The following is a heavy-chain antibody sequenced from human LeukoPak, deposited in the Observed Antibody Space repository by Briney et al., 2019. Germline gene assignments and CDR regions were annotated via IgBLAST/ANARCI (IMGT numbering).Heavy chain of an antibody. D-gene: IGHD1-7*01. CDR3: AKGTTWNYEYNWFDP. CDR2: ISYDGSNK. J-gene: IGHJ5*02. V-gene: IGHV3-30*01. CDR1: GFTFSSYA. Sequence: PGGSLRLSCAASGFTFSSYAMHWVRQAPGKGLEWVAVISYDGSNKYYADSVKGRFTISRDNTKNTLYLQMNSLRAEDTALYYCAKGTTWNYEYNWFDPWGQGTLVTVSS.